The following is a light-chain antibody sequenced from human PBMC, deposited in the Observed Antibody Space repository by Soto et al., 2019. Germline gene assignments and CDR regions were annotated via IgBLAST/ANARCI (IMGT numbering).Light chain of an antibody. V-gene: IGLV1-40*01. CDR2: AIT. J-gene: IGLJ2*01. CDR1: SSNIGAGYD. Sequence: QSVLTQPPSVSGAPGQRVTISCSGSSSNIGAGYDVHWYQQLPGTAPKLLIYAITNRPSGVPDRFSGSKSDTSASLAITGLQADDEADYYCQSYDGSLRGAVFGGGTQLTVL. CDR3: QSYDGSLRGAV.